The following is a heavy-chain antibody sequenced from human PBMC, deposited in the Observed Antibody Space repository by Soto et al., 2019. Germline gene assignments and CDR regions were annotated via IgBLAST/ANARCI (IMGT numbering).Heavy chain of an antibody. CDR1: GGSISSGGYS. CDR3: ARDQLEGNWFDP. D-gene: IGHD1-1*01. J-gene: IGHJ5*02. V-gene: IGHV4-30-2*01. CDR2: IYHSGYT. Sequence: QLQLQESGSGLVKPSQTLSLTCTVSGGSISSGGYSWNWIRQAPGKGLEWIGYIYHSGYTLYNPSLKGLVTISVDKSKNLFSLNLTSVTAADTAVYYCARDQLEGNWFDPWGQGTLVTVSS.